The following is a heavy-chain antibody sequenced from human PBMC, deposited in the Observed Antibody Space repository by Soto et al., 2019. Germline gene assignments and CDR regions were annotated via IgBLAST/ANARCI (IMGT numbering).Heavy chain of an antibody. CDR1: GASISGSYYY. CDR2: VFYTGFT. D-gene: IGHD1-20*01. Sequence: SETLSLTCAVSGASISGSYYYWAWLRQSPGKGPEWIGSVFYTGFTSYNPYLESGVSVSVDTSKSQFSLKLSAVTAADTAVYYCATSQKGYNWNYFDHWGQGALVTVSS. CDR3: ATSQKGYNWNYFDH. J-gene: IGHJ4*02. V-gene: IGHV4-39*01.